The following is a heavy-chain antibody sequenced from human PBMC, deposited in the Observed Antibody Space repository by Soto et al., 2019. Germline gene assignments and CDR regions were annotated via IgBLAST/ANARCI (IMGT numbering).Heavy chain of an antibody. D-gene: IGHD2-8*02. CDR3: ATETYWSFDY. CDR1: GFTFSAFW. J-gene: IGHJ4*02. Sequence: GGSIRLSCAASGFTFSAFWMSWVRQAPGKGLEWVANVKPDGSDKYYVDSVKGRFTISRDNAKDSLYLQMISLRAEDTAVYYCATETYWSFDYWGQGALVTVSS. CDR2: VKPDGSDK. V-gene: IGHV3-7*01.